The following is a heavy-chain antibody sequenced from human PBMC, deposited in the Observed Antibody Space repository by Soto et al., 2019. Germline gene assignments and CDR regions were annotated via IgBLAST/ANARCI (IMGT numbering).Heavy chain of an antibody. CDR1: GFTFISYG. Sequence: GGSLRLSCAASGFTFISYGMHWVRQAPGKGLEWVAVIWYDGSNKYYADSVKGRFTISRDNSKNTLYLQMNSLRAEDTAVYYCARDLNEDDAFDIWGQGTMVTVSS. CDR3: ARDLNEDDAFDI. V-gene: IGHV3-33*01. J-gene: IGHJ3*02. CDR2: IWYDGSNK.